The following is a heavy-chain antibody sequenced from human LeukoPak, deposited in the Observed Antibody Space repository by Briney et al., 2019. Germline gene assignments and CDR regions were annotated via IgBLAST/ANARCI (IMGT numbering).Heavy chain of an antibody. J-gene: IGHJ4*02. D-gene: IGHD5-12*01. CDR1: GFTFSSYW. V-gene: IGHV3-7*01. CDR3: VRDSSPRLSGHDWVY. Sequence: GGSLRLSCAASGFTFSSYWMSWVRHAQGKGLEWLANINQDGNDKYYVDSVKGRFTISRDNAKNLLYLQMNSLRADDTAVYYCVRDSSPRLSGHDWVYWGQGILVTVSS. CDR2: INQDGNDK.